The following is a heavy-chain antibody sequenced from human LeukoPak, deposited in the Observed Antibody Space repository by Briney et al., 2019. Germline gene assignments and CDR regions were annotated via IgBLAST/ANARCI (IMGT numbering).Heavy chain of an antibody. CDR1: GYTFTAYY. D-gene: IGHD2-8*02. J-gene: IGHJ3*02. CDR2: IYPNTGDT. V-gene: IGHV1-2*02. CDR3: ARVTGQNNDAFDI. Sequence: ASVKVSCKASGYTFTAYYIHWVRQAPGQGPEWLGWIYPNTGDTRFPQKFQGRVTMTRDTSIGTAYMELTRLRSDDTAVYYCARVTGQNNDAFDIWGQGTMVTVSS.